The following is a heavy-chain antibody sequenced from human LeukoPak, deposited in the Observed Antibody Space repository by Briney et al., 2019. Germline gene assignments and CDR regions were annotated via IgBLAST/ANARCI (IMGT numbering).Heavy chain of an antibody. CDR2: IKKDGSEK. J-gene: IGHJ3*02. CDR3: ARLAYCGGDCYPDAFDI. V-gene: IGHV3-7*01. Sequence: GGSLTLSCAASGFTFSSYWMSWVRQAPGKGLEWVANIKKDGSEKYYLDSVKGRFTISRDNAKNSLYLQMNSLRAEDTAVYYCARLAYCGGDCYPDAFDIWGQGTMVTVSS. D-gene: IGHD2-21*02. CDR1: GFTFSSYW.